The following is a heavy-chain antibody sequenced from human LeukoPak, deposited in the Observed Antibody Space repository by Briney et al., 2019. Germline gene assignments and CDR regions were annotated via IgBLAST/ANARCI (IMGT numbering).Heavy chain of an antibody. CDR3: TRDGSYDYVWGSYRYDFDY. V-gene: IGHV3-73*01. J-gene: IGHJ4*02. CDR1: GFTFSGSA. D-gene: IGHD3-16*02. Sequence: GGSLRLSCAASGFTFSGSAMHWVRQASGKGLEWVGRIRSKANSYATAYAASVKGRFTISRDDSKNTAYLQMNSLKTEDTAVYYCTRDGSYDYVWGSYRYDFDYWGQGALVTVSS. CDR2: IRSKANSYAT.